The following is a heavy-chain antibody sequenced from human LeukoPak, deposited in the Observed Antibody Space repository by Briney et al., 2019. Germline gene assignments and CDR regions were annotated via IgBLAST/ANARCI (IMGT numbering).Heavy chain of an antibody. CDR3: ARSAVAGTYFDY. Sequence: PGGSLRLSCTASGFSLSRYEMIWVHQAPGKGLEWVSSVKDRFTISRDNAKNSLYLQVNSLRVEDTAVYFCARSAVAGTYFDYWGQGTLVTVSS. CDR1: GFSLSRYE. D-gene: IGHD6-19*01. V-gene: IGHV3-48*03. J-gene: IGHJ4*02.